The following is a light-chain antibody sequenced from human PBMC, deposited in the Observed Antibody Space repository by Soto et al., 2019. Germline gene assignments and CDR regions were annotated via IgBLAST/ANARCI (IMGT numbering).Light chain of an antibody. CDR1: QSINTY. CDR3: QQTYTTLS. CDR2: TAS. J-gene: IGKJ4*01. Sequence: DIQVTQSPSSLSASVGDRVTITCRASQSINTYLNWYQQKPGKAPKLLIYTASNLQSGVPSRFRGSGSVTDFTLTISGLEPEGFATYYCQQTYTTLSFGGGTKLEI. V-gene: IGKV1-39*01.